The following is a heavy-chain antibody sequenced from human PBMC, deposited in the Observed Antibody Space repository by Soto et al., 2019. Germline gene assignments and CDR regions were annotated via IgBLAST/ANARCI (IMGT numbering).Heavy chain of an antibody. D-gene: IGHD2-2*01. CDR1: GGSISSSNW. Sequence: SETLSLTCAVSGGSISSSNWWSWVRQPPGKGLEWIGEIYHSGSTNYNPSLKSRVTISVDKSKNQFSLKLSSVTAADTAVYYCARLGYCSSTSCPPGWSDPWGQGTLVTVSS. CDR3: ARLGYCSSTSCPPGWSDP. V-gene: IGHV4-4*02. J-gene: IGHJ5*02. CDR2: IYHSGST.